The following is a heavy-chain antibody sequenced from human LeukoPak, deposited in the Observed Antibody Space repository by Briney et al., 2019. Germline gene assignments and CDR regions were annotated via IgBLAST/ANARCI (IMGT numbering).Heavy chain of an antibody. V-gene: IGHV3-11*06. Sequence: GGSLRLSCVASGLTFSNYWMSWVRQAPGKGLEWVSYISSSSSYTNYADSVKGRFTISRDNAKNSLYLQMNSLRAEDTAVYYCARDEIGNTQNGMDVWGQGTTVTVSS. CDR2: ISSSSSYT. CDR3: ARDEIGNTQNGMDV. D-gene: IGHD5-18*01. J-gene: IGHJ6*02. CDR1: GLTFSNYW.